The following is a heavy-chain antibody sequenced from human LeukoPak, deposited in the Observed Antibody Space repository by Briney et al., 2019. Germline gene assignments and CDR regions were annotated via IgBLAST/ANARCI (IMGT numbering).Heavy chain of an antibody. CDR3: ARDLDYDILSYYGMDV. D-gene: IGHD3-9*01. V-gene: IGHV1-69*04. Sequence: GASVKVSCKASGGTFSSYAISWVRQAPRQGLEWMGRIIPILGIANYAQKSQGRITITADKSTSTAYMELSSLRSEDTAVYYCARDLDYDILSYYGMDVWGQGTTVTVSS. CDR2: IIPILGIA. J-gene: IGHJ6*02. CDR1: GGTFSSYA.